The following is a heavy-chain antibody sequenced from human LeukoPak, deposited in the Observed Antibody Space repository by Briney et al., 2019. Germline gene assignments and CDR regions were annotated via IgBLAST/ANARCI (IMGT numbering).Heavy chain of an antibody. CDR2: VYYNGAT. CDR3: ARGDWWFDP. Sequence: SDTLSLTCTVSGVSISSYYWSWIRQPPGKGLEWIGYVYYNGATNHSPSLKSRVTMSVDTPKNQFSLNLKSITAADTAVYYCARGDWWFDPWGRGTLVTVSS. CDR1: GVSISSYY. J-gene: IGHJ5*02. D-gene: IGHD2-21*01. V-gene: IGHV4-59*07.